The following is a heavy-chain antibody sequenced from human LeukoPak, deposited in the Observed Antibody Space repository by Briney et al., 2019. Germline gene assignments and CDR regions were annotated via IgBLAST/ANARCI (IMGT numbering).Heavy chain of an antibody. V-gene: IGHV3-23*01. CDR1: GFTFSSHW. CDR2: ISGSGGST. CDR3: AKPLSTGWPEKHYYFDY. Sequence: PGGSLRLSCAASGFTFSSHWMSWVRQAPGKGLEWVSAISGSGGSTYYADSVKGRFTISRDNSKNTLYLQMNSLRAEDTAVYYCAKPLSTGWPEKHYYFDYWGQGTLVTVSS. D-gene: IGHD6-19*01. J-gene: IGHJ4*02.